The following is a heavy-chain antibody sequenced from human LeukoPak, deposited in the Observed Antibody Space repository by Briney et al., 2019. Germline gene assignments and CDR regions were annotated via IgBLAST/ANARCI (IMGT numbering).Heavy chain of an antibody. J-gene: IGHJ4*02. V-gene: IGHV1-18*01. CDR2: ISAYNGNT. CDR1: GYTFTSYG. CDR3: ARTVNDRDGYSPTLQPWDY. D-gene: IGHD5-24*01. Sequence: ASVKVSCKASGYTFTSYGISWVRQAPGQGLEWMGWISAYNGNTNYAQKLQGRVTMTTDTSTSTAYMELRSLRSDDTAVYYCARTVNDRDGYSPTLQPWDYWGQGTLVTVSS.